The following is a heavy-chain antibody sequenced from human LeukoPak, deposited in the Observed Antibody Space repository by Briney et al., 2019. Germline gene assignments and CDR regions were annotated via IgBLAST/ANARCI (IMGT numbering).Heavy chain of an antibody. V-gene: IGHV3-23*01. CDR2: ISSSGGST. D-gene: IGHD4-23*01. Sequence: GGSLRLSCAASRFTFSTYAFSWVRQAPGKGPEWVSAISSSGGSTYYADSVKGRFTISRDKSKNTLYLQMNSLRVEDTALYYCVRVIGGNYGGDYWGQGTLVTVSS. CDR1: RFTFSTYA. J-gene: IGHJ4*02. CDR3: VRVIGGNYGGDY.